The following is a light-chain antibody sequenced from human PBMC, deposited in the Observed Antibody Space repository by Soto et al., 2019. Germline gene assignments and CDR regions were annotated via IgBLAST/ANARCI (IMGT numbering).Light chain of an antibody. CDR2: GAS. J-gene: IGKJ1*01. Sequence: ENVLTQSPGTLSLSPRETATLSCRASQSVSNNYLAWYQQKPGQAPRLLIYGASNRATGIPDRFSGSGSGTGFTLTISRLEPEDFAVYYCQQYGSSGTFGQGTKVDIK. CDR1: QSVSNNY. CDR3: QQYGSSGT. V-gene: IGKV3-20*01.